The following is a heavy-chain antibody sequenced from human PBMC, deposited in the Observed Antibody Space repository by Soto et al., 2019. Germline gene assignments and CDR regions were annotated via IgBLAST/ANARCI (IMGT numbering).Heavy chain of an antibody. V-gene: IGHV3-30-3*01. J-gene: IGHJ6*02. CDR3: SSLPGIAARAYYGMDV. D-gene: IGHD6-6*01. CDR1: GFTCSSYA. CDR2: ISYDGSNK. Sequence: QVQLVASGGGVVQPGRSLRLSCAASGFTCSSYAMHWVRQAPGKGLEWVAVISYDGSNKYYADSVKGRFTISRDNSKNTRYLQRNSLRAEDTAVYYCSSLPGIAARAYYGMDVWGRGTTFTVCS.